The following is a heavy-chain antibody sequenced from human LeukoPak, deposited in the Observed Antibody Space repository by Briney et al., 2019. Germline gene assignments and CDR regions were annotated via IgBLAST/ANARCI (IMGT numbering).Heavy chain of an antibody. CDR2: INPNSGGT. D-gene: IGHD6-19*01. V-gene: IGHV1-2*02. J-gene: IGHJ3*02. Sequence: VASVKVSCKASGYTFTAYYIHWVRQAPGQGLECMGWINPNSGGTNYAQKFQGRVTMTRDTSISTAYMELSRLRSDDTAVYYCARVPYSSGWYLVGFRGLDAFDIWGQGTMVTVSS. CDR3: ARVPYSSGWYLVGFRGLDAFDI. CDR1: GYTFTAYY.